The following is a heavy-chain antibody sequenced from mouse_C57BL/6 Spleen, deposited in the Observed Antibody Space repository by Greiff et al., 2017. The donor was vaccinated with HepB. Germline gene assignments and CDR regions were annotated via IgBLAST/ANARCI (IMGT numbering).Heavy chain of an antibody. CDR3: ALDSSGFYYFDY. CDR2: INPSSGYT. J-gene: IGHJ2*01. Sequence: VQLQQSGAELAKPGASVKLSCKASGYTFTSYWMHWVKQRPRQGLEWIGYINPSSGYTKYNQKFKDKATLTADKSSSTAYMQLSSLTYEDSAVYYCALDSSGFYYFDYWGQGTTLTVSS. V-gene: IGHV1-7*01. CDR1: GYTFTSYW. D-gene: IGHD3-2*02.